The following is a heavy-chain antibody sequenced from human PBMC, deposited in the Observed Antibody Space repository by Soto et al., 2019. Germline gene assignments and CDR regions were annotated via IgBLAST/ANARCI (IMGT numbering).Heavy chain of an antibody. CDR3: AKALRFTFTTGYYMDV. V-gene: IGHV3-23*01. D-gene: IGHD3-16*01. J-gene: IGHJ6*03. CDR1: GLTVTGYA. Sequence: EVQLLESGGGLVQPGGPLGFSGEPFGLTVTGYAMSWVGKAPGKGLEWVSVISGIGSTYSADSVKGRFTISRDSSKNTVYLQMNSLRAEDTAVYYCAKALRFTFTTGYYMDVWGRGTTVTVSS. CDR2: ISGIGST.